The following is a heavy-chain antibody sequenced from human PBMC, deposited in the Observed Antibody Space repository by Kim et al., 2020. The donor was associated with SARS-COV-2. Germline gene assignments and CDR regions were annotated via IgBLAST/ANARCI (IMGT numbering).Heavy chain of an antibody. D-gene: IGHD3-10*01. CDR2: INTNTGNP. Sequence: ASVKVSCKASGYTFTSYAMNWVRQAPGQGLEWMGWINTNTGNPTYAQGFTGRFVFSLDTSVSTAYLQISSLKAEDTAVYYCARVLLWFGELYSFDYWGQGTLVTVSS. J-gene: IGHJ4*02. CDR1: GYTFTSYA. V-gene: IGHV7-4-1*02. CDR3: ARVLLWFGELYSFDY.